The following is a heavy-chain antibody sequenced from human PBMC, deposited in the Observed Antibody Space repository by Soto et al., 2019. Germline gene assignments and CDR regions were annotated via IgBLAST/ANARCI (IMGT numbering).Heavy chain of an antibody. V-gene: IGHV3-21*01. D-gene: IGHD2-2*02. Sequence: LSCVGSGFTFSTYSINWVRQAPGKGLEWVSSISSRSDIYYADSVKGRFTISRDNAKNSVSLQMNSLRAEDTAVYYCAREYTAWPLAYGLDVWGQGTTVTVSS. CDR1: GFTFSTYS. J-gene: IGHJ6*02. CDR2: ISSRSDI. CDR3: AREYTAWPLAYGLDV.